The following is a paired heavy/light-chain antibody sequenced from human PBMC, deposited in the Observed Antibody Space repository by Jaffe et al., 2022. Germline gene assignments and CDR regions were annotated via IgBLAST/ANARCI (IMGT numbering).Light chain of an antibody. Sequence: EIVLTQSPGTLSLSPGERATLSCRASQSVSSSYLAWYQQKPGQAPRLLIYGASSRATGIPDRFSGSGSGTDFTLTISRLEPEDFAVYYCQQYGSSSWTFGQGTKVEIK. J-gene: IGKJ1*01. V-gene: IGKV3-20*01. CDR2: GAS. CDR3: QQYGSSSWT. CDR1: QSVSSSY.
Heavy chain of an antibody. Sequence: QVQLVQSGAEVKKPGASVKVSCKASGYTFTGYYMHWVRQAPGQGLEWMGWINPNSGGTNYAQKFQGRVTMTRDTSISTAYMELSRLRSDDTAVYYCALMYYDILTGYYWLAHSFDYWGQGTLVTVSS. CDR1: GYTFTGYY. CDR3: ALMYYDILTGYYWLAHSFDY. J-gene: IGHJ4*02. V-gene: IGHV1-2*02. D-gene: IGHD3-9*01. CDR2: INPNSGGT.